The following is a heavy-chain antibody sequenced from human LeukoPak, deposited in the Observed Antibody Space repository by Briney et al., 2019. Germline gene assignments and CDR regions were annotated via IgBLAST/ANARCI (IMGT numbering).Heavy chain of an antibody. V-gene: IGHV3-21*01. CDR2: ISSSSSYI. D-gene: IGHD2-2*02. J-gene: IGHJ4*02. CDR1: GFTFSSYS. Sequence: PGGSLRLSCAASGFTFSSYSMNWVRQAPGKGLEWVSSISSSSSYIYYADSVKGRFTISRDNSKNTLYLQMNSLRPEDTAVYYCAKDGKYCGSTSCSTTEVYFFDYWGQGTLVSVSS. CDR3: AKDGKYCGSTSCSTTEVYFFDY.